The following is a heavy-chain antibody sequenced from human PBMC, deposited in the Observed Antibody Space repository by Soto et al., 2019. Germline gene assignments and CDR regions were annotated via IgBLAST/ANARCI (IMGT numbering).Heavy chain of an antibody. CDR3: ARGAYSSSWYPENLFDP. D-gene: IGHD6-13*01. V-gene: IGHV4-31*03. CDR2: IYYSGST. J-gene: IGHJ5*02. Sequence: QVQLQESGPGLVKPSQTLSLTCTVSGGSISSGGYYWSWIRQHPGKGLEWIGYIYYSGSTYYNPSLKSRVTISVDTSKNQFSLKLSSVTAADTAVYYCARGAYSSSWYPENLFDPWGQGTLVTVSS. CDR1: GGSISSGGYY.